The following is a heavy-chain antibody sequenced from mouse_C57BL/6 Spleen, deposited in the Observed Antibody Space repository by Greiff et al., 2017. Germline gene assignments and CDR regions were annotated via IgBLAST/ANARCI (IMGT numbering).Heavy chain of an antibody. CDR2: IDPSDSET. CDR3: ARGDWDDY. CDR1: GYTFTSYW. Sequence: QVQLQQSGAELVRPGSSVKLSCKASGYTFTSYWIDWVKQRPIQGLEWIGKIDPSDSETHYNQKFKDKATLTVDKSSSTAYMQLSSLTSEDSAVYYCARGDWDDYWGQGTTLTVSS. D-gene: IGHD4-1*01. V-gene: IGHV1-52*01. J-gene: IGHJ2*01.